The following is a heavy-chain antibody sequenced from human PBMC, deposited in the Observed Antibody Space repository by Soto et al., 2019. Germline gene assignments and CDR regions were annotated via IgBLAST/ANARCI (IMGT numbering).Heavy chain of an antibody. Sequence: ASVKVSCKASGYTFTGYYMHWVRQAPGQGLEWMGWINPNSGGTNYAQKFQGWVTMTRDTSISTAYMELSRLRSDDTAVYYCARGGVVEVPAGSGLYYYYGMDVWGQGTTVTVSS. CDR2: INPNSGGT. CDR3: ARGGVVEVPAGSGLYYYYGMDV. CDR1: GYTFTGYY. J-gene: IGHJ6*02. V-gene: IGHV1-2*04. D-gene: IGHD2-2*01.